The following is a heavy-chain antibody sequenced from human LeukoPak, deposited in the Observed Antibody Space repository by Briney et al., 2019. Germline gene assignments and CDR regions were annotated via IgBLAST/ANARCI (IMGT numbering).Heavy chain of an antibody. V-gene: IGHV3-48*04. CDR2: ISSSSSTI. CDR1: GFTFSSYS. CDR3: AKDMGATGFGAFDI. Sequence: GGSLRLSCAASGFTFSSYSMNWVRQAPGKGLEWVSYISSSSSTIYYADSVKGRFTISRDNAKNSLYLQMNSLRAEDTALYYCAKDMGATGFGAFDIWGQGTMVTVSS. J-gene: IGHJ3*02. D-gene: IGHD1-26*01.